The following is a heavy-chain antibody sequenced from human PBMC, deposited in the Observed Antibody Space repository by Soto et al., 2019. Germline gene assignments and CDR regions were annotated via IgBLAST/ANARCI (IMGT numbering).Heavy chain of an antibody. D-gene: IGHD6-13*01. CDR1: GFTFNSYG. V-gene: IGHV3-33*01. Sequence: QEQLVESGGGVVQPGTSLRLSCVASGFTFNSYGMHWVRQAPGKGLEWVAAIWFDGSDKYYADSVKGRFTISRDNSKNTLYLQMNSLRAEDTGVYYCARLVGAAAGRFDPWGQGTLVIFSS. CDR3: ARLVGAAAGRFDP. J-gene: IGHJ5*02. CDR2: IWFDGSDK.